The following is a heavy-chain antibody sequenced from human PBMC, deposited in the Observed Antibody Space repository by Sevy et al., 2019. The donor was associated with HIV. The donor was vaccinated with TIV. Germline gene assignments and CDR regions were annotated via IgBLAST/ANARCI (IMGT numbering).Heavy chain of an antibody. CDR2: MRQEGSEK. V-gene: IGHV3-7*01. J-gene: IGHJ4*02. Sequence: GGFLRLSCAASGFTFSSYWMTWVRQAPGKGLEWVANMRQEGSEKYYVDSVKGRFTISRDNAKNSLYLQMNSLRAEDPAVYYCARGIYGSGSRLGLGYWGQGTLVTVSS. D-gene: IGHD3-10*01. CDR1: GFTFSSYW. CDR3: ARGIYGSGSRLGLGY.